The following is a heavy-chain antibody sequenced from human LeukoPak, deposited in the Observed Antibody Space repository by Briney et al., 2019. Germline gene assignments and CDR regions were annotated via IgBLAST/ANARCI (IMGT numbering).Heavy chain of an antibody. D-gene: IGHD3-16*01. CDR3: ARLGPYFDY. J-gene: IGHJ4*02. V-gene: IGHV5-51*01. CDR2: GYSFT. Sequence: GYSFTRYSPSFQGQVTISADKSISTAYLQWSSLKASDTAMYYCARLGPYFDYWGQGTLVTVSS.